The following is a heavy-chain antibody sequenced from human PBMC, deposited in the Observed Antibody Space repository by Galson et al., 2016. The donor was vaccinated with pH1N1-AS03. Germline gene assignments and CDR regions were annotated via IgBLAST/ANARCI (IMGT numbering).Heavy chain of an antibody. CDR2: ISGNGYST. J-gene: IGHJ4*02. D-gene: IGHD6-13*01. Sequence: SLRLSCAASGFTFSSYAMHWVRQAPGKGLEYVSAISGNGYSTYYANSVKGRFTISRDNSKSTLFLQMGSLRPEDRAVCYCARGPVSYSNYWFPPPDYWGQGTLVTVSS. V-gene: IGHV3-64*01. CDR3: ARGPVSYSNYWFPPPDY. CDR1: GFTFSSYA.